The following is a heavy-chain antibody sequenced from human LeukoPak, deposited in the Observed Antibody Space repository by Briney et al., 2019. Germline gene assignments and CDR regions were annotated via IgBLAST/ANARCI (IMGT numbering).Heavy chain of an antibody. Sequence: PGGSLRLSCAASGFTFSSYGTHWVRQAPGKGLEWVAFIRYDGSNKYYADSVKGRFTISRDNSKNTLYLQMNSLRAEDTAVYYCAKELRYFDWLLYEHYYYYGMDVWGQGTTVTVSS. J-gene: IGHJ6*02. D-gene: IGHD3-9*01. CDR1: GFTFSSYG. CDR3: AKELRYFDWLLYEHYYYYGMDV. V-gene: IGHV3-30*02. CDR2: IRYDGSNK.